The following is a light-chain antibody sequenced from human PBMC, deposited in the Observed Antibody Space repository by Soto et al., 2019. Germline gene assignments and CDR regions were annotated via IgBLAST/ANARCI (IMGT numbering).Light chain of an antibody. CDR1: SSDIGTYNY. CDR3: STYTNSIAV. CDR2: EVS. Sequence: QSVLTQPASVSGSPGQSITISCTGTSSDIGTYNYVSWYQQHPGKAPKLMIYEVSKRPSGVSIRFSGSKSGKTASLTISGLQAEDEAHYYCSTYTNSIAVFGGGTKVTVL. J-gene: IGLJ2*01. V-gene: IGLV2-14*01.